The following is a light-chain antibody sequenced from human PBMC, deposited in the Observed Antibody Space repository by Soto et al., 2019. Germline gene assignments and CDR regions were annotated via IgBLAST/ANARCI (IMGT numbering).Light chain of an antibody. CDR2: DAS. CDR3: QQYNSYPWP. J-gene: IGKJ1*01. Sequence: DIQMTQSPSTLSASVGARVTIDCRASLSIRSWLAWYQQKPGKAPKLLIYDASSVESGVPSRFSGSGSGTEVTLTISSLQPDDFATYYCQQYNSYPWPFGQGTKVDIK. CDR1: LSIRSW. V-gene: IGKV1-5*01.